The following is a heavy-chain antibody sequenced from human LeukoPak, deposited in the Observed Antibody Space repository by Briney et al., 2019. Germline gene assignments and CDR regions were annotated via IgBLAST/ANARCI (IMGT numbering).Heavy chain of an antibody. CDR2: IYYSGST. D-gene: IGHD5-18*01. Sequence: SETLSLTCTVSGGSISSYYWSWIRQPPGKGLEWIGYIYYSGSTNYNPSLKSRVTISVDTSKNQFSLKLSSVTAADTAVYYCARAGYSYGYYYYYYMDVWGKGTTVTISS. V-gene: IGHV4-59*01. CDR3: ARAGYSYGYYYYYYMDV. CDR1: GGSISSYY. J-gene: IGHJ6*03.